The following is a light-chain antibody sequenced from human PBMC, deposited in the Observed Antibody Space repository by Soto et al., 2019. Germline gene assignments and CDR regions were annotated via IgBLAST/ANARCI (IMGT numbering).Light chain of an antibody. J-gene: IGKJ2*01. CDR3: QQYGSSPPT. CDR2: GAS. CDR1: QSVSSNS. V-gene: IGKV3-20*01. Sequence: EIVLTQSPGTLSFSPGERATLSCRASQSVSSNSLAWYQQKPGQAPRLLIYGASSMATGIPDRFSGSGSGTDFTLTVSRLEPDDFAVFYCQQYGSSPPTFGQGTKVEIK.